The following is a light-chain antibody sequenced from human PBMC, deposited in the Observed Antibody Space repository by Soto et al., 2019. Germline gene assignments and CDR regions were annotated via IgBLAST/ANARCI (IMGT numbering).Light chain of an antibody. Sequence: DIQMTQSPSSVSASVGDTINITCRASHDIKKWLAWYQQKPGKAPKVLIYDESNLESGVSPRFSGSGAGTEFSRTISSLQTEDFANYVSHQASRFPSTFVPGTKV. CDR2: DES. CDR1: HDIKKW. CDR3: HQASRFPST. V-gene: IGKV1-12*02. J-gene: IGKJ3*01.